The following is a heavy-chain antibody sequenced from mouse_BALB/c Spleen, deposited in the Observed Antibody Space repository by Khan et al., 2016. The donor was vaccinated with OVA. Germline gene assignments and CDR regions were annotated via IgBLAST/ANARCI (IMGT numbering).Heavy chain of an antibody. V-gene: IGHV1-7*01. CDR3: VNHGSSSAWFTY. CDR1: GYTFTSYW. J-gene: IGHJ3*01. CDR2: IDPSTDYT. D-gene: IGHD1-1*01. Sequence: QMQLEESGAELAKPGASVKMSCKASGYTFTSYWMHWVKQRPGQGLEWIGYIDPSTDYTEYNQKFRDKATLTVDKSSTTVYMQLTSLTSEDSAVYYCVNHGSSSAWFTYWGQGTLVTVSA.